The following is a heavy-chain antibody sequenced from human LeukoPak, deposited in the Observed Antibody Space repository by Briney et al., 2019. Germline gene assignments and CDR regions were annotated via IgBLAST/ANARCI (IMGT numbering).Heavy chain of an antibody. Sequence: PGGSLRLSCAASGFTFSSYSMNWVRQAPGKGLEWVSSISSSSSYIYYADSVKGRFTISRDNAKNSLYLQMNSLRAEDTAVYYCARRGSSSWSYYYYYYYMDVWGKGTTVTISS. V-gene: IGHV3-21*01. CDR1: GFTFSSYS. CDR2: ISSSSSYI. J-gene: IGHJ6*03. D-gene: IGHD6-13*01. CDR3: ARRGSSSWSYYYYYYYMDV.